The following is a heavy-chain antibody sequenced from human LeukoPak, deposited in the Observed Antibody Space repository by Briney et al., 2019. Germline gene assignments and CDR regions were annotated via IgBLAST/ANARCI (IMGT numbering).Heavy chain of an antibody. CDR1: GFTFDDYA. V-gene: IGHV3-9*01. CDR3: AKDYFYDFWSGYLDY. CDR2: ISWNSGSI. J-gene: IGHJ4*02. Sequence: GGSLRLSCAASGFTFDDYAMHWVRQAPGKGLEWVSGISWNSGSIGYADSVKGRFTISRDNAKNSLYLQMNSLRTEDTALYYCAKDYFYDFWSGYLDYWGQGTLVTVSS. D-gene: IGHD3-3*01.